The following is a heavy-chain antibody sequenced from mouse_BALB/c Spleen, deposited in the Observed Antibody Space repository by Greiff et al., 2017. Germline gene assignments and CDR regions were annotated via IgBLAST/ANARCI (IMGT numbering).Heavy chain of an antibody. J-gene: IGHJ2*01. Sequence: EVKLMESGGGLVQPGGSRKLSCAASGFTFSSFGMPWVRQAPEKGLEWVAYISSGSSTTYYADTVKGRFTISRDNPKNTLFLQMTSLRSEDTAMYYCARGGAYYGNPVYIDYWGQGTTLTVSS. CDR1: GFTFSSFG. V-gene: IGHV5-17*02. D-gene: IGHD2-10*01. CDR2: ISSGSSTT. CDR3: ARGGAYYGNPVYIDY.